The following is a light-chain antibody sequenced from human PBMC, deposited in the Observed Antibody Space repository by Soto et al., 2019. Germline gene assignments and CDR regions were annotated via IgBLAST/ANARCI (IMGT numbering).Light chain of an antibody. CDR3: QQYNNWPRT. V-gene: IGKV3-15*01. Sequence: IVMTQSPATLSVSPGERATLSGRASQSFSSNLAWYQQKPGQAPRLLIYGASTRATGVPARFSGSGSGTEFTLTISSLQSEDFAVYYCQQYNNWPRTFGQGTRLEIK. CDR2: GAS. CDR1: QSFSSN. J-gene: IGKJ5*01.